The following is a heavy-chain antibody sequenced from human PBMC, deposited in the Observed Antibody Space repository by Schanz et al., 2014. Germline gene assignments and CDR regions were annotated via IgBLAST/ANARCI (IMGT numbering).Heavy chain of an antibody. Sequence: QVQLQESGPGLVKPSQTLSLTCAVSGGSISSGVYSWSWIRQPPGKGLEWIGYIFFRGSTYYNPSLKSRVAISIDPSKNQFSLRLPSVTAADTAVYYCYGMDVWGQGTTVTVSS. CDR3: YGMDV. J-gene: IGHJ6*02. V-gene: IGHV4-30-4*07. CDR2: IFFRGST. CDR1: GGSISSGVYS.